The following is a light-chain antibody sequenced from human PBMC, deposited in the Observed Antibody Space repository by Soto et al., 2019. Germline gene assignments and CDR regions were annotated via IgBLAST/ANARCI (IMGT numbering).Light chain of an antibody. CDR2: GAS. CDR3: QQYGSSPRT. V-gene: IGKV3-20*01. J-gene: IGKJ1*01. CDR1: QSVTSSY. Sequence: EIVMTQSPATLSVSPGERVTLSCRASQSVTSSYLAWYQQKPGQAPRLLMYGASSRATGIPDRFSGSGSGTDFTLTISRLEPEDSAVYYCQQYGSSPRTFGQGTKVDIK.